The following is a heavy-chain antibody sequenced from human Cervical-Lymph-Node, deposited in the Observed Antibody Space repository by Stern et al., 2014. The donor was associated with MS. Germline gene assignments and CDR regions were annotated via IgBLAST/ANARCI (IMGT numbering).Heavy chain of an antibody. CDR1: GYIFTGYY. D-gene: IGHD3-3*01. CDR2: INPNTGGA. CDR3: ARDQRGITIFGVVTDYYYLGMDV. Sequence: QVQLTQSGAEVKQPGASEKVSCKTFGYIFTGYYIHWVRQAPGQGLEWMAWINPNTGGARYAQMLQGRVTMIRDASISTAYVELSSLTSDDTAVYYCARDQRGITIFGVVTDYYYLGMDVWGQGTTVTVSS. J-gene: IGHJ6*02. V-gene: IGHV1-2*02.